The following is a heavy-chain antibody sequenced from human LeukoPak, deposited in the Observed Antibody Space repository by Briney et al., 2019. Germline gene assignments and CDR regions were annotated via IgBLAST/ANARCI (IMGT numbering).Heavy chain of an antibody. CDR2: ISYDGSNE. Sequence: GGSLRLSCAASEFTFDSYAMHWVRQAPGKGLEWVAVISYDGSNEYYTDSARGRFSISRDNSKNTLYLQMNSLSAEDTAVYYCARGSWFGELLPFDYWGQGTLVTVSS. CDR1: EFTFDSYA. D-gene: IGHD3-10*01. J-gene: IGHJ4*02. V-gene: IGHV3-30-3*01. CDR3: ARGSWFGELLPFDY.